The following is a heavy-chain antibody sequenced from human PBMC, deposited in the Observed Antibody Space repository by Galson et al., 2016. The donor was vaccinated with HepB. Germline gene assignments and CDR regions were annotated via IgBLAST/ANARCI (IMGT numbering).Heavy chain of an antibody. D-gene: IGHD1-26*01. Sequence: SLRLSCAASEFIFSSYWMSWVRQAPGKGLEWVADIKEAGSEKYYADSVKGRFTISRDTAKNSLYLQMNSLRAEDTAVYYCAKYSGSYKGYDYWGQGTLVTVSS. J-gene: IGHJ4*02. CDR2: IKEAGSEK. CDR1: EFIFSSYW. CDR3: AKYSGSYKGYDY. V-gene: IGHV3-7*02.